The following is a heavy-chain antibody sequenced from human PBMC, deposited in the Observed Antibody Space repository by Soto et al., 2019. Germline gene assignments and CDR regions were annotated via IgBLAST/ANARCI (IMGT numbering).Heavy chain of an antibody. D-gene: IGHD3-16*01. Sequence: QLQLQESGPGLVKPSETLSLTCTVSGGSIISTSYYWGWIRQPPGKGLEWIGSIYYSGITSYNPSFESRVTISFETSKNQCALRLSSVTAADTAVYYCVRIYDFGGSYGLDVWGQGTTVTVSS. CDR2: IYYSGIT. CDR1: GGSIISTSYY. V-gene: IGHV4-39*01. CDR3: VRIYDFGGSYGLDV. J-gene: IGHJ6*02.